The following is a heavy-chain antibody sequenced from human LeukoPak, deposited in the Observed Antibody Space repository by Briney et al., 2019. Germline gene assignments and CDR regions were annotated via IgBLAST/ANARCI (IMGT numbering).Heavy chain of an antibody. CDR2: LSHDATNE. CDR1: GFIFSDYA. D-gene: IGHD4-23*01. CDR3: ARDFGGLRWNYYFDY. V-gene: IGHV3-30*04. Sequence: SGGSLRPSCVASGFIFSDYAMHWVRQAPGKGLEWMAILSHDATNEYHADSVKGRFTISRNNSKNTLYLQMNSLIPEDTAVYLCARDFGGLRWNYYFDYWGQGTLVTVSS. J-gene: IGHJ4*02.